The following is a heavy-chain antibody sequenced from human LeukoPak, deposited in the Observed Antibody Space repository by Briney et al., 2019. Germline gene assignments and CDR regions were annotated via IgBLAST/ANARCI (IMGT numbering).Heavy chain of an antibody. CDR1: GGSISSYY. V-gene: IGHV4-4*07. CDR2: IYKNGGT. D-gene: IGHD6-19*01. CDR3: TRDREWLIPGYFDL. J-gene: IGHJ2*01. Sequence: SETLSLTCTVSGGSISSYYWSWIRQSAGKGLEWIGRIYKNGGTYYNPSLKSRVTMSVDTSKNQFSLKLNSVTAADTALYYCTRDREWLIPGYFDLWGRGSLVTVSS.